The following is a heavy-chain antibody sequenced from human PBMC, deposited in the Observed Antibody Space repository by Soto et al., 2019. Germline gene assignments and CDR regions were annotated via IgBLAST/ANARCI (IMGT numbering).Heavy chain of an antibody. CDR2: INHSGST. D-gene: IGHD2-2*01. V-gene: IGHV4-34*01. CDR3: ASFSWAGPARGMDV. Sequence: QVQLQQWGAGLLKPSETLSLTCAVYGGSFSGYYWSWIRQPPGKGLEWIGEINHSGSTNYNPSLKSRVTISVDTSKNQFSLKLSSVTAADTAVYYCASFSWAGPARGMDVWGQGTTVTVSS. J-gene: IGHJ6*02. CDR1: GGSFSGYY.